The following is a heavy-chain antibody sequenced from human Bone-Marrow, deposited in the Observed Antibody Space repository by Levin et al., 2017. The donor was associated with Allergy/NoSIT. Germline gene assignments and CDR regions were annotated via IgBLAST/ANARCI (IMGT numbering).Heavy chain of an antibody. CDR3: ARRRADVGNYGLDV. CDR1: GHTFNNYW. V-gene: IGHV5-51*01. Sequence: ASVKVSCRGSGHTFNNYWIAWVRQMPGKGLEWMGIIYPDDSDTQYSPSFRGQVTISADKSTNTAYLQWSSLKASDTAIYYCARRRADVGNYGLDVWGQGTTVIVSS. D-gene: IGHD2-15*01. CDR2: IYPDDSDT. J-gene: IGHJ6*02.